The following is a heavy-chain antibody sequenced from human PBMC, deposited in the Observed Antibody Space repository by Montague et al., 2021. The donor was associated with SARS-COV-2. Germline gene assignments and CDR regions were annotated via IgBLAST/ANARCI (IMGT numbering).Heavy chain of an antibody. CDR3: AKQVGATIGGFDY. Sequence: SLRLPCAASGFTFDDYAMHWVRQAPGKGLEWVSSISWNSGSIDYADAMKGRFTISRDNAKNSLYLQMNSLRAEDTALYYCAKQVGATIGGFDYWGQGTLVTVSS. CDR2: ISWNSGSI. CDR1: GFTFDDYA. J-gene: IGHJ4*02. V-gene: IGHV3-9*01. D-gene: IGHD1-26*01.